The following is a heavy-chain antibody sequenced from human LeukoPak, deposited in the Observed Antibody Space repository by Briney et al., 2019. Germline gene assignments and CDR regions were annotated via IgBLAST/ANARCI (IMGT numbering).Heavy chain of an antibody. D-gene: IGHD3-3*01. CDR3: ARWDFWSGYTFDY. Sequence: GGSLRLSCAASGLTFSDYYMSWIRQAPGKGLEWVSYISSSGSTIYYADSVKGRFTISRDNAKNSLYLQMNSLRAEDTAVYYCARWDFWSGYTFDYWGQGTLVTVSS. CDR1: GLTFSDYY. CDR2: ISSSGSTI. V-gene: IGHV3-11*04. J-gene: IGHJ4*02.